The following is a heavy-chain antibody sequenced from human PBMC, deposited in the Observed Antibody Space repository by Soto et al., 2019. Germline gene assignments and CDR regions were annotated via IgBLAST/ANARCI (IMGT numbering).Heavy chain of an antibody. V-gene: IGHV5-10-1*01. CDR1: GYTFTSYW. CDR2: IDPSDSYT. CDR3: ARHYYYGSSGYFDY. Sequence: EVQLVQSGAEVKKPGESLTISCRGSGYTFTSYWISWVRQMPGKGLEWMGRIDPSDSYTNYSPSFQGHVTISADKSVSTTSLQWSSLKASDTAIYYCARHYYYGSSGYFDYWGQGTLVTVSS. J-gene: IGHJ4*02. D-gene: IGHD3-22*01.